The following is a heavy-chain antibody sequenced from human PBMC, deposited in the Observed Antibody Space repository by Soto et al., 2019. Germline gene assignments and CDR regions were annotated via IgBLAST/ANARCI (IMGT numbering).Heavy chain of an antibody. J-gene: IGHJ5*02. CDR3: ARCRDGYNWRFDP. D-gene: IGHD5-12*01. Sequence: SVKVSCKASGGTFSSYAISWVRQAPGQGLEWMGGINPIFGTANYAQKFQGRVTITADESTSTAYMELSSLRSEDTAVYYCARCRDGYNWRFDPWGQGTLVTVSS. V-gene: IGHV1-69*13. CDR1: GGTFSSYA. CDR2: INPIFGTA.